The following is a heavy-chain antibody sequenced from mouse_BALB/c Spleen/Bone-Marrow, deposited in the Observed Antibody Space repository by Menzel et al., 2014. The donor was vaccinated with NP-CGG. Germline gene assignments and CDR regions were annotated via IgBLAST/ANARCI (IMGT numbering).Heavy chain of an antibody. CDR2: ISYSGST. V-gene: IGHV3-2*02. J-gene: IGHJ4*01. D-gene: IGHD2-4*01. CDR3: AREGYDYDGNYYAMDY. Sequence: EVKLAESGPGLVKPSQSLSLTCTVTGYSITSDYAWNWIRQFPGNKLEWMGYISYSGSTSYNPSLKSRISITRDTSKNQFFLQLNSVTTEDTATYYCAREGYDYDGNYYAMDYWGQGTSVTVSS. CDR1: GYSITSDYA.